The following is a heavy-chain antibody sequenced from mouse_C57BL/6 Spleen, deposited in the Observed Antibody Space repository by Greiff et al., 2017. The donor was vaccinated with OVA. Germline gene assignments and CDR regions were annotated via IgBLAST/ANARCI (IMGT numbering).Heavy chain of an antibody. CDR1: GYTFTSYW. CDR3: ARLWDYFDY. D-gene: IGHD4-1*01. J-gene: IGHJ2*01. Sequence: QVQLKQPGAELVKPGASVKLSCKASGYTFTSYWIGMIHPNSGSTNYNEKFKSKATLTVDKSSSTAYMQLSSLTSEDSAVYYCARLWDYFDYWGQGTTLTVSS. V-gene: IGHV1-64*01. CDR2: IHPNSGST.